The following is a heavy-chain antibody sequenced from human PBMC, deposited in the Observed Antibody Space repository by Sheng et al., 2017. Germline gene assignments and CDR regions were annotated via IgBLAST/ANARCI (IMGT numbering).Heavy chain of an antibody. CDR3: ATSSGYTSTWGAFDY. CDR2: ISPNGGAT. D-gene: IGHD6-13*01. CDR1: GDAFTGYY. Sequence: QVQLVQSGAEVKKPGASVKVSCKASGDAFTGYYMHWVLQAPGQSLEWMGWISPNGGATNSAQSFQGRVTMTRDTSISTTYMELSSLRSDDTAFYYCATSSGYTSTWGAFDYWGQGT. V-gene: IGHV1-2*02. J-gene: IGHJ4*02.